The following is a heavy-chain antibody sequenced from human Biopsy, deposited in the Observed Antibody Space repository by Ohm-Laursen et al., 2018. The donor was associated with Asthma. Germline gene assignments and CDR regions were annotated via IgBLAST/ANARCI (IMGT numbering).Heavy chain of an antibody. D-gene: IGHD1-1*01. J-gene: IGHJ3*02. CDR1: GYTFTSYY. CDR2: INPSGGST. Sequence: SVKVSCKASGYTFTSYYMHWVRQAPGQGLEWMGIINPSGGSTSYAQKFQGRVTMTRDTSTSTVYMELSSLRSEDTAVYYCARDGGLTSYPGTFHIWGQGTMVTVSS. CDR3: ARDGGLTSYPGTFHI. V-gene: IGHV1-46*01.